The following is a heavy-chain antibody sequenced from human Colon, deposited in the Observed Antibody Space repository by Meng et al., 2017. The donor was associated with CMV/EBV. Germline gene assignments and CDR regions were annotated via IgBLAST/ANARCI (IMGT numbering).Heavy chain of an antibody. CDR2: VYYSGTS. J-gene: IGHJ4*02. Sequence: SETLSLTCTVSGAPIISSSYNWGWIRQPPGKGLEWIGNVYYSGTSDYNPSLSSRVTISVDTSKNQFSLRLNSVTAADTAVYYCARESGKFWSGYSNPIYWGQGTMVTVSS. CDR3: ARESGKFWSGYSNPIY. CDR1: GAPIISSSYN. D-gene: IGHD3-3*01. V-gene: IGHV4-39*07.